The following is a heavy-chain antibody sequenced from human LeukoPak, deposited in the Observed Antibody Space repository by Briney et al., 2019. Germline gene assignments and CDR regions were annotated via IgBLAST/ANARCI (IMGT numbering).Heavy chain of an antibody. J-gene: IGHJ4*02. D-gene: IGHD4-17*01. CDR1: GDIFSSNSAA. V-gene: IGHV6-1*01. Sequence: SQTLSLTCAISGDIFSSNSAAWNWGRQSASRGLEWLERTYYRYKLYNDYEGSVKIRITINQDTSKNQFSLQLNSVTPEDTAVYYCARVHYGDYHFDYWGQGTLVTVSS. CDR2: TYYRYKLYN. CDR3: ARVHYGDYHFDY.